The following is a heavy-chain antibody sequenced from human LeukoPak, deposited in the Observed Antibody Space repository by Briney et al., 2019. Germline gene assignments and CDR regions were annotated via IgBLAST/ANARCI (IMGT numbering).Heavy chain of an antibody. CDR1: GYTFTSYG. V-gene: IGHV1-18*01. CDR3: ARDLVSGSQIGY. Sequence: GESLKISCKASGYTFTSYGISWVRQAPGQGLEWMGWISAYNGNTNYAQKLQGRVTMTTDTSTSTAYMELRSLRSDDTAVYYCARDLVSGSQIGYWGQGTLVTVSS. D-gene: IGHD1-26*01. J-gene: IGHJ4*02. CDR2: ISAYNGNT.